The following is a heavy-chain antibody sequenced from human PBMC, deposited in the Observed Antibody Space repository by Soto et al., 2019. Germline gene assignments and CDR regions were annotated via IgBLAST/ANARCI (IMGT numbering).Heavy chain of an antibody. J-gene: IGHJ4*02. V-gene: IGHV4-4*02. CDR2: IYHSGST. Sequence: QVQLQESGPGLVKPSGTLSLTCAVSGGSISSSNWWSWVRQPPGKGLQWIGEIYHSGSTNYIPSLKSRVTIPVDKSRNQCSLKLSSVTAADTAVYYCARRWGEGRVDYWGQGTLVTVSS. CDR3: ARRWGEGRVDY. D-gene: IGHD3-10*01. CDR1: GGSISSSNW.